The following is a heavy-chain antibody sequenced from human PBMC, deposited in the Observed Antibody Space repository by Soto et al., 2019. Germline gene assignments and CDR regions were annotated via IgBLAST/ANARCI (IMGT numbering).Heavy chain of an antibody. CDR3: AKRDYDILTGYYYYYGMDV. Sequence: PGGSLRLSCAASGFTFSGYAMSWVRQAPGKGLEWVSAISGSGGSTYYADSVKGRFTISRDNSKNTLYLQMNSLRAEDTAVYYCAKRDYDILTGYYYYYGMDVWGQGTTVTVSS. D-gene: IGHD3-9*01. J-gene: IGHJ6*02. CDR2: ISGSGGST. V-gene: IGHV3-23*01. CDR1: GFTFSGYA.